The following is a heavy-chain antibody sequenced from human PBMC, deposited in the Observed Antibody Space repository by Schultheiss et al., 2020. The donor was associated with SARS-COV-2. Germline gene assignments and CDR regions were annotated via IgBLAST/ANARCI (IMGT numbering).Heavy chain of an antibody. CDR3: ARDPGVTMVQGVIGWFDP. V-gene: IGHV3-21*01. CDR2: ISSSSSYI. J-gene: IGHJ5*02. CDR1: GFTFSSYA. Sequence: GGSLRLSCAASGFTFSSYAMTWVRQAPGKGLEWVSSISSSSSYIYYADSVKGRFTISRDNAKNSLYLQMNSLRAEDTAVYYCARDPGVTMVQGVIGWFDPWGQGTLVTVSS. D-gene: IGHD3-10*01.